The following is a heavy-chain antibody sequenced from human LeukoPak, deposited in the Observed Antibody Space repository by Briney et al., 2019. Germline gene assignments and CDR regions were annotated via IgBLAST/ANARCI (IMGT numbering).Heavy chain of an antibody. CDR2: ISASGGTI. D-gene: IGHD1-7*01. CDR1: GFIFSSYA. CDR3: AKQHGNFDP. Sequence: GGSLRLSCAASGFIFSSYAMSWVRQAPGKGLEWVSHISASGGTIYYADSVKGRFTISRDNSKNTLYLQMNSLRAEDTALYYCAKQHGNFDPWGQGTLVTVSS. V-gene: IGHV3-23*01. J-gene: IGHJ5*02.